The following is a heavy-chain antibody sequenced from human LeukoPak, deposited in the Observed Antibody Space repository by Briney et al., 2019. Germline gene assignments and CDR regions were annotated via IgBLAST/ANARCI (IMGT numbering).Heavy chain of an antibody. V-gene: IGHV3-30*02. Sequence: GGSLRLSCAASGFTFSSYGMHLVRQTPGKGLEWVSFIRYDGSNQYYADSVKGRFTISRDNSKNTLYLQMNSLRPEDTAVYFCARGYGESHFDYWGQEPWSPSPQ. J-gene: IGHJ4*01. CDR2: IRYDGSNQ. CDR1: GFTFSSYG. CDR3: ARGYGESHFDY. D-gene: IGHD5-18*01.